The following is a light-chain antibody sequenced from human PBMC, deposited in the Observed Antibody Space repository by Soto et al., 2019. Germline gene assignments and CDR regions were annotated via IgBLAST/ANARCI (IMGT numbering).Light chain of an antibody. Sequence: QSVLPQPPSVSGAPGQRVTISCPRSSSNIGAGYDVHWYQQVPGTAPKLLIYGNRNRPSGVPDRFSGSKSGTSASLAITGLQAEDEADYYCQSYDSSLSGNVVFGGGTKLTVL. CDR2: GNR. J-gene: IGLJ2*01. CDR1: SSNIGAGYD. CDR3: QSYDSSLSGNVV. V-gene: IGLV1-40*01.